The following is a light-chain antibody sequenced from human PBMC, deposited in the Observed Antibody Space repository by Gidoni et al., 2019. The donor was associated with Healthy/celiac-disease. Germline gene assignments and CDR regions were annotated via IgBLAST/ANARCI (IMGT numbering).Light chain of an antibody. J-gene: IGKJ1*01. V-gene: IGKV1-39*01. CDR3: QQSYSTTWT. CDR1: QSISSY. CDR2: AAS. Sequence: FQITQSPSALSASVGDRVTIPCRAIQSISSYLNGYQQKPAHAPKLLVYAASSLQSGVPSRFSGSGSGTDFTLTISSLQPEDFATYYCQQSYSTTWTFGQGTKVEIK.